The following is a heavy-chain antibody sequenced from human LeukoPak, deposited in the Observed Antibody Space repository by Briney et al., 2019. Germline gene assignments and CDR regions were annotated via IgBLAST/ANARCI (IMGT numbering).Heavy chain of an antibody. D-gene: IGHD6-19*01. CDR2: IFHSGST. V-gene: IGHV4-38-2*02. Sequence: TSSETLSLTCAVSGYSISSGYYWGWIRQPPGKGLEWVGSIFHSGSTYYNPSLKSRVTISVDTSKNQLSLKLSSVTAADTAVYYCARDRGVAVAGPPGYWGQGTLVTVSS. CDR3: ARDRGVAVAGPPGY. CDR1: GYSISSGYY. J-gene: IGHJ4*02.